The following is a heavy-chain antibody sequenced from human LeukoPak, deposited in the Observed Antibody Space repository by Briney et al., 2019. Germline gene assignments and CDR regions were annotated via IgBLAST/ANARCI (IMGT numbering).Heavy chain of an antibody. V-gene: IGHV3-23*01. CDR1: GFTFSSYA. CDR3: AKDPEVDTAMVSERYFDY. Sequence: GGSLRLSCAASGFTFSSYAVSWVRQAPGKGLEWVSAISGSGGSTYYADSVKGRFTISRDNSKNTLYLQMNSLRAEDTAVYYCAKDPEVDTAMVSERYFDYWGQGTLVTVSS. D-gene: IGHD5-18*01. CDR2: ISGSGGST. J-gene: IGHJ4*02.